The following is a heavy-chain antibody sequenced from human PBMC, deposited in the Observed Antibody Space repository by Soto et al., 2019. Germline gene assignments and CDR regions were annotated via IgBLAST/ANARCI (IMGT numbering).Heavy chain of an antibody. J-gene: IGHJ4*02. CDR1: GFTFDDYA. CDR2: ISWNSGSI. CDR3: AKDPLPLSVVAVAGDFDY. D-gene: IGHD6-19*01. Sequence: PGGSLSLSCAASGFTFDDYAMHWVRQAPGKGLEWVSGISWNSGSIGYADSVKGRFTISRDNAKNSLYLQMNSLRAEDTALYYCAKDPLPLSVVAVAGDFDYWGQGTLVTVSS. V-gene: IGHV3-9*01.